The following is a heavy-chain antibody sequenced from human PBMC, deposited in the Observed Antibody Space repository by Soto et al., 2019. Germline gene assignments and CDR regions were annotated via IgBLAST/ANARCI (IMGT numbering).Heavy chain of an antibody. V-gene: IGHV4-31*03. CDR2: IYYSGSG. CDR1: GASISSGDYY. Sequence: QVQLQESGPGLVNPSQTLSLTCTVSGASISSGDYYWSWIRQYPGMGLEWIGYIYYSGSGHNNPYLKNRVTISVDTPNNEFTLQLSSVTAADTAVYYCARAKIVPAYWEWFDPWGQGTLVTVSS. D-gene: IGHD2-21*02. CDR3: ARAKIVPAYWEWFDP. J-gene: IGHJ5*02.